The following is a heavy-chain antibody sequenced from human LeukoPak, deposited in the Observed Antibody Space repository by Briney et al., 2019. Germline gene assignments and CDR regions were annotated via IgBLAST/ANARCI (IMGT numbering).Heavy chain of an antibody. CDR3: ARDRYYDSSGYIFDY. CDR1: GYTFTGYY. D-gene: IGHD3-22*01. CDR2: INPNSGGT. V-gene: IGHV1-2*02. Sequence: ASVKVSCKASGYTFTGYYMHWVRQAPGQGLEWMGWINPNSGGTNYAQKFQGRVTMIRDTSISTAYMELSRLRSDDTAVYYCARDRYYDSSGYIFDYWGQGTLVTVSS. J-gene: IGHJ4*02.